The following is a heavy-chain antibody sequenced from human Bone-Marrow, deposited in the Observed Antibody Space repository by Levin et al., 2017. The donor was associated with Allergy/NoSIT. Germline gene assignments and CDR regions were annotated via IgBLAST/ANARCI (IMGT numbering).Heavy chain of an antibody. CDR1: GFIFSSYW. J-gene: IGHJ4*02. V-gene: IGHV3-7*03. CDR2: IKQDGSDK. Sequence: GGSLRLSCEGDGFIFSSYWMSWVRQAPGKGLEWVANIKQDGSDKNYVDSVKGRFTISRDNAKNSLYLQMNNLRPEDTAMYYCARDHPIDCSEYTYYSEYWGQGTLVAVSS. D-gene: IGHD2/OR15-2a*01. CDR3: ARDHPIDCSEYTYYSEY.